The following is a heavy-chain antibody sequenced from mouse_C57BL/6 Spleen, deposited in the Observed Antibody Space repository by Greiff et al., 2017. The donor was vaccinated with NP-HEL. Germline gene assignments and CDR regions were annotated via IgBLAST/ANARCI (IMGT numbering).Heavy chain of an antibody. V-gene: IGHV1-55*01. CDR3: ARDYGSSYGGYFDV. CDR2: IYPGSGST. D-gene: IGHD1-1*01. J-gene: IGHJ1*03. Sequence: QVQLQQSGAELVKPGASVKMSCKASGYTFTSYWITWVKQRPGQGLEWIGDIYPGSGSTNYNEKFKSKATLTVDTSSSTAYMQLSSLTSEDSAVYYCARDYGSSYGGYFDVWGTGTTVTVSS. CDR1: GYTFTSYW.